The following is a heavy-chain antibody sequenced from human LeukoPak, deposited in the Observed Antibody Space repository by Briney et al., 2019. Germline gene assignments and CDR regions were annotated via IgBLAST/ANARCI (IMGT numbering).Heavy chain of an antibody. V-gene: IGHV3-23*01. J-gene: IGHJ4*02. CDR1: GFTFSSYA. CDR2: ISGSGGST. Sequence: GGSLRLSCAASGFTFSSYAMSWVRQAPGEGLEWVSAISGSGGSTYYADSVKGRFTISRDNSKNTLYLQMNSLRAEDTAVYYCAKAGYSSSWRNDYWGQGTLVTVSS. D-gene: IGHD6-13*01. CDR3: AKAGYSSSWRNDY.